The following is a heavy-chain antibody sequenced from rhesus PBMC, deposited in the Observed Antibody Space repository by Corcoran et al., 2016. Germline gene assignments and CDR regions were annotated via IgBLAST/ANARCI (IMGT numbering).Heavy chain of an antibody. CDR1: GGSIRHDNHH. Sequence: QVQLQESGPGLLKPSETLSLTCAVSGGSIRHDNHHSSWIRPPPGKGLEWIGYISYGGKTMYNSALERRVSISGDKSKNQFSLKLNSVTAADTAVYYCARDRGNYYSGSYYYVWGRGILVTVSS. V-gene: IGHV4-122*02. CDR2: ISYGGKT. J-gene: IGHJ5-2*02. D-gene: IGHD3-16*01. CDR3: ARDRGNYYSGSYYYV.